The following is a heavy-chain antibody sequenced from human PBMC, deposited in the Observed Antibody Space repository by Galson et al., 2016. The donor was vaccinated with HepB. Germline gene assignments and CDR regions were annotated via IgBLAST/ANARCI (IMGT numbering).Heavy chain of an antibody. Sequence: SVKVSCKASGYTFTDYYIHWVRQAPGQGLEWMGWITPNSGDTRYAQKFQGRVTMTRDTSINTAYLELSWLRSDDTAVYYCARIGSGWHPRAFAVWGQGTVVTVSS. CDR1: GYTFTDYY. CDR2: ITPNSGDT. J-gene: IGHJ3*01. D-gene: IGHD6-19*01. CDR3: ARIGSGWHPRAFAV. V-gene: IGHV1-2*02.